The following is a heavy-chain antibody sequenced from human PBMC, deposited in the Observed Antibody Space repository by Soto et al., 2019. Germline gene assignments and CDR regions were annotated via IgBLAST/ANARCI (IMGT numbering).Heavy chain of an antibody. CDR2: ISCAGTST. CDR3: AGDPGHDDNEYYTFDY. Sequence: QVQLVESGGGVVQPGRSLRLSCAASGFTFSNSAMHWVRQAPGKGLEWVAVISCAGTSTYYADSVKGRFTISRDNSKDTVYLQLNSLRSEDTAVYHCAGDPGHDDNEYYTFDYWGQGTLVTVSS. CDR1: GFTFSNSA. J-gene: IGHJ4*02. V-gene: IGHV3-30-3*01. D-gene: IGHD3-3*01.